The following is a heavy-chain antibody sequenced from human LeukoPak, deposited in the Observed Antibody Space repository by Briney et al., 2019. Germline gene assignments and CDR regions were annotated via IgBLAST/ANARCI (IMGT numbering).Heavy chain of an antibody. Sequence: PSETLSLTCTVSGGSISSSSYYWGWIRQPPGKGLEWVGSIYYSGSTYYSPSLKSRVTISVDTSKNQFSLKLSSVTAADTAVYYCARLDIVVVRFDYWGQGTLVTVSS. CDR3: ARLDIVVVRFDY. J-gene: IGHJ4*02. CDR1: GGSISSSSYY. CDR2: IYYSGST. V-gene: IGHV4-39*01. D-gene: IGHD2-2*03.